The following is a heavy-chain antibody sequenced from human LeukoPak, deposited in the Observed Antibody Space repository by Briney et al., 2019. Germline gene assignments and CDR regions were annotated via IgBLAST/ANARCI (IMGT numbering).Heavy chain of an antibody. V-gene: IGHV3-30-3*01. CDR3: AKDLTGAYCSDY. CDR1: GFIFSSHA. CDR2: IQYDGSEK. D-gene: IGHD3-9*01. J-gene: IGHJ4*02. Sequence: PGGSLRLSCAASGFIFSSHAMHWVRQAPAKGLEWVAVIQYDGSEKRYADSVKGRFTVSRDNSKNTLYLQMDSLTAEDTAVYHCAKDLTGAYCSDYGGQGTLVTVSS.